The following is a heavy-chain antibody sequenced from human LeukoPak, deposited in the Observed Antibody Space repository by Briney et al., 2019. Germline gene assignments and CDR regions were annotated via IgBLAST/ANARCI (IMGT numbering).Heavy chain of an antibody. CDR1: GLTVSSYY. J-gene: IGHJ1*01. CDR3: TTLSSGYFQH. V-gene: IGHV3-15*01. D-gene: IGHD3-22*01. Sequence: GGSLRLSCAASGLTVSSYYMNWVRQAPGKGLEWVGRIKSKTDGGTTEYAAPVKGRFTISRDDSKNTLFLQMSSLKTEDTAVYYCTTLSSGYFQHWGQGTLVTVSS. CDR2: IKSKTDGGTT.